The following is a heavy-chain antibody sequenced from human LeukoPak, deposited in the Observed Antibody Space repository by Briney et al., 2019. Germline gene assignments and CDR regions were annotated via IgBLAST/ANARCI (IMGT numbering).Heavy chain of an antibody. CDR2: INHSGST. CDR1: GGSFSGYY. CDR3: ARHGPRHPPPLY. Sequence: PSETLSLTCAVYGGSFSGYYWSWIRQPPGKGLEWIGEINHSGSTNYNPSLKSRVTISVDTSKNQFSLKLSSVTAADTAVYYCARHGPRHPPPLYRGQGTLVTVSS. V-gene: IGHV4-34*01. D-gene: IGHD4-17*01. J-gene: IGHJ4*02.